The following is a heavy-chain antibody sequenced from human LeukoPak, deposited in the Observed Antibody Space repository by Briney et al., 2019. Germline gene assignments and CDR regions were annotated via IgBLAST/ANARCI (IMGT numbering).Heavy chain of an antibody. CDR1: GFTFSNAW. V-gene: IGHV3-15*01. J-gene: IGHJ3*02. CDR2: IKSKTDDGTT. Sequence: PGGSLRPSCAASGFTFSNAWMSWVRQAPGKGLEWAGRIKSKTDDGTTDYAAPVKGRFTISRDDSKNTLYLQMNSLKTEDTAVYYCTTPSSTVTTAHDAFDIWGQGTMVTVSS. CDR3: TTPSSTVTTAHDAFDI. D-gene: IGHD4-11*01.